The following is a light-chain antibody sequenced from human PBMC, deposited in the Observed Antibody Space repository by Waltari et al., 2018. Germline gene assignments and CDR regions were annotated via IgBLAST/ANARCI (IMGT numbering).Light chain of an antibody. CDR2: KES. Sequence: DIQMTQSPSSLSASVGDRVTITCRASENDNNYLHCYQKKTRKAPKLLIYKESTLQSWFPSRFIGSGSVTDYTFTISSLQSEYVATYYCQYNYGTPYSFGQETKVEIK. J-gene: IGKJ2*03. CDR1: ENDNNY. V-gene: IGKV1-39*01. CDR3: QYNYGTPYS.